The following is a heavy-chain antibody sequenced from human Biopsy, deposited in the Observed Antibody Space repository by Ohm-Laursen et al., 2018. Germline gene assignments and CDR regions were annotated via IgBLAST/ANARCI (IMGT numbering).Heavy chain of an antibody. CDR1: GYSLSTGYY. V-gene: IGHV4-38-2*01. CDR3: ARGRLRAVARFDY. Sequence: SETLSLTCAVSGYSLSTGYYWGWIRQPPGKGLEWIGSIFHTGTTYYNPSLKSRVTISVDTSKNQLSLKLSSVTAADTAVYYCARGRLRAVARFDYWGQGTLVTVSS. CDR2: IFHTGTT. J-gene: IGHJ4*02. D-gene: IGHD6-19*01.